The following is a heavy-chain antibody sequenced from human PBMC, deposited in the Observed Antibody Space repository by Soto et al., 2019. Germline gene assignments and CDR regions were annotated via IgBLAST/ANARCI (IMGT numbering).Heavy chain of an antibody. CDR1: GYTFSSYT. CDR2: INAGNGNT. CDR3: ASDAIAAAAVYGMDV. Sequence: ASEKVSCKASGYTFSSYTMDWVRQAPGQRLESMGWINAGNGNTKYSQKFQGRVTITRYTSASTAYMELSSLRSEDTAVYYCASDAIAAAAVYGMDVRGQGTTVTVSS. D-gene: IGHD6-13*01. V-gene: IGHV1-3*01. J-gene: IGHJ6*02.